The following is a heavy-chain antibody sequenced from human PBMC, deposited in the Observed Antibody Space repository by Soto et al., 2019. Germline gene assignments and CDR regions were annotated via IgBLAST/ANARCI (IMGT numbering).Heavy chain of an antibody. D-gene: IGHD2-15*01. CDR2: IYDSGST. Sequence: QVQLQESGPGLVKPSETLSLTCTVSGGSISSYYWSWIRQPPGKGLEWIGYIYDSGSTNYNPSLKSRVTISVDTSKNQFSLKLSSVTAADTAVYYCAGTRGYCSGGSCPTVVGYWGQGTLVTVSS. CDR1: GGSISSYY. J-gene: IGHJ4*02. CDR3: AGTRGYCSGGSCPTVVGY. V-gene: IGHV4-59*01.